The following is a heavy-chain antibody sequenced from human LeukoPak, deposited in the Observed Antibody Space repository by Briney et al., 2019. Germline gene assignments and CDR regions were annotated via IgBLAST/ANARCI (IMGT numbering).Heavy chain of an antibody. V-gene: IGHV2-70*11. D-gene: IGHD5-18*01. CDR3: ARIPSCGYSYGFTWFDP. CDR2: IAWDDDK. Sequence: SGPTLVNPTQTLTLTCTFSGFSLNTNGMCVSWIRQPPGKALEWLARIAWDDDKYYSTSLKTRLTISKDTSKNQVVLTMTNMDPVDTATYYSARIPSCGYSYGFTWFDPWGQGTLVTVSS. CDR1: GFSLNTNGMC. J-gene: IGHJ5*02.